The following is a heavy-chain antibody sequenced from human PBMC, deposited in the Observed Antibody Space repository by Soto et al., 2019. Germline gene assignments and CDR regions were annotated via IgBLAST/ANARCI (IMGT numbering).Heavy chain of an antibody. V-gene: IGHV3-30-3*01. D-gene: IGHD3-22*01. Sequence: PGGSLRLSCTASGFNFGRYGLHWVRQAPGKGLEWVALISYDGSNENYGDSVKGRFTISRDNSRNTLFLQVNSLRPEDTAVYYCARDQDFHYDSSGVLDYWGQGTLVTVSS. J-gene: IGHJ4*02. CDR1: GFNFGRYG. CDR3: ARDQDFHYDSSGVLDY. CDR2: ISYDGSNE.